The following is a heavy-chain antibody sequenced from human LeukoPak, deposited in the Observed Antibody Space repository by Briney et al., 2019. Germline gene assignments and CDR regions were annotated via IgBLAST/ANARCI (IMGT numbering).Heavy chain of an antibody. CDR1: GGSISSYY. Sequence: SETLSLTCTVSGGSISSYYWSWIRQPPGKGLEWIGYIYYSGSTNYNPSLKSRVTISVDTSKNQFSLKLSSVTAADTAVYYCARHPRVVHFDYWGQGTLVTVSS. V-gene: IGHV4-59*08. CDR2: IYYSGST. CDR3: ARHPRVVHFDY. D-gene: IGHD2-15*01. J-gene: IGHJ4*02.